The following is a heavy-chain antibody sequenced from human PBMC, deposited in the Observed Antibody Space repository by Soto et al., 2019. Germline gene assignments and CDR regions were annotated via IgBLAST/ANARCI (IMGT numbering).Heavy chain of an antibody. J-gene: IGHJ6*03. CDR2: MNPNSGNT. CDR3: ALGSGYDLLDYYYYMDV. D-gene: IGHD5-12*01. Sequence: ASVKVSCKASGYTFTSYDINWVRQATGQGLEWMGWMNPNSGNTGYAQKFQGRVTMTRNTSISTAYMELSSLRSEDTAVYYCALGSGYDLLDYYYYMDVWGKGTTVTVSS. V-gene: IGHV1-8*01. CDR1: GYTFTSYD.